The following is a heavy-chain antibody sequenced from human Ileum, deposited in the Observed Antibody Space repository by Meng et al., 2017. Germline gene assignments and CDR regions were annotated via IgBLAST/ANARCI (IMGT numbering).Heavy chain of an antibody. CDR1: GYTFSDYI. CDR2: INPNSGGT. D-gene: IGHD2-8*01. Sequence: ASVKVSCKASGYTFSDYIIHWVRQAPGQGLEWVAWINPNSGGTKYAQKFQGRVTMTRDTSISTAYMDLSNLRSDDTAVYYCTRSREWVNDYWGQGTLVTVSS. J-gene: IGHJ4*02. CDR3: TRSREWVNDY. V-gene: IGHV1-2*02.